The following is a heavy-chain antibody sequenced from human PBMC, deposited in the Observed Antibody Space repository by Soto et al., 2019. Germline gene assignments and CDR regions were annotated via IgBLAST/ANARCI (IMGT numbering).Heavy chain of an antibody. Sequence: LPLTGTVSGGSISSDDYYWSWIRKPPGKGLEWIAYIYYSGSTYYNPSLKSRVNTSVHTSKNQFSLKLSSATAADTAVYYCARAGYFDTSGPFDYWGQGTLVTVSS. V-gene: IGHV4-30-4*01. D-gene: IGHD3-22*01. CDR1: GGSISSDDYY. CDR2: IYYSGST. CDR3: ARAGYFDTSGPFDY. J-gene: IGHJ4*02.